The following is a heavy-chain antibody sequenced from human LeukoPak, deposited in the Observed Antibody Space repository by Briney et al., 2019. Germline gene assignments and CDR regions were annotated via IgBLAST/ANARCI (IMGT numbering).Heavy chain of an antibody. CDR2: IFYRGST. D-gene: IGHD3-22*01. Sequence: RSSEPLSLTCTVSGGSISSGGYYWSWIRQHPGKGLEWIGYIFYRGSTYYNPSLKSRVTISVDTSKNQFSLKLSSVTAADTAVYYCARGRPYYYDSSGYYYFDYWGQGTLVTVSS. CDR3: ARGRPYYYDSSGYYYFDY. V-gene: IGHV4-31*03. CDR1: GGSISSGGYY. J-gene: IGHJ4*02.